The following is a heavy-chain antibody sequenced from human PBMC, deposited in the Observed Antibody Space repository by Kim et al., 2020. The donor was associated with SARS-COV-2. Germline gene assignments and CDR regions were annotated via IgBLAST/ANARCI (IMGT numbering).Heavy chain of an antibody. J-gene: IGHJ4*02. CDR2: ISSSSSYI. V-gene: IGHV3-21*01. Sequence: GGSLRLSCAASGFTFSSYSMNWVRQAPGKGLEWVSSISSSSSYIYYADSVKGRFTISRDNAKNSLYLQMNSLRAEDTAVYYCARDFYDYVWGSYRQTSPNDYWGQGTLVIVSS. CDR3: ARDFYDYVWGSYRQTSPNDY. D-gene: IGHD3-16*02. CDR1: GFTFSSYS.